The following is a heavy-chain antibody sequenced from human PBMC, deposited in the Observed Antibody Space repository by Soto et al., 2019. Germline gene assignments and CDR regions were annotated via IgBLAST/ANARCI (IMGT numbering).Heavy chain of an antibody. CDR2: IYYSGST. J-gene: IGHJ6*02. CDR3: ARLGGVDTAMPYYYYGMDV. CDR1: GGSISSYY. Sequence: SETLSLTCTVSGGSISSYYWSWIRQPPGKGLEWIGYIYYSGSTNYNPSLKSRVTISVDTSKNQFSLKLSSVTAADTAVYYCARLGGVDTAMPYYYYGMDVWGQGTTVTVSS. D-gene: IGHD5-18*01. V-gene: IGHV4-59*08.